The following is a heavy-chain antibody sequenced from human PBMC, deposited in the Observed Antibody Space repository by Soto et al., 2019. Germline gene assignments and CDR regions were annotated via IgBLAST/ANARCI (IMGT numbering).Heavy chain of an antibody. CDR3: TRGPRISSIGTGAY. CDR1: GFIFKMYY. J-gene: IGHJ4*02. Sequence: EVQLVQSGGGLTQPGGSLRLSCEASGFIFKMYYLHWVRQTPGKGPLWVARINDEGNNATYADSVKGRFTISRDNAKNTLYLQMDGLRVEETGLYYCTRGPRISSIGTGAYGGQGSLVTVST. V-gene: IGHV3-74*01. D-gene: IGHD1-26*01. CDR2: INDEGNNA.